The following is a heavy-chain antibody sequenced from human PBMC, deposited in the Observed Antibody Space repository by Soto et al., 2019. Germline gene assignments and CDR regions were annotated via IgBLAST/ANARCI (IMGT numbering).Heavy chain of an antibody. J-gene: IGHJ4*02. CDR2: IYHGEST. CDR3: ARASMVYSVLESFDY. D-gene: IGHD2-8*01. CDR1: GGSISSSSYF. V-gene: IGHV4-39*01. Sequence: PSETLSLTCTVSGGSISSSSYFWGWIRQPPGKGLEWIGSIYHGESTYYNPSLKSRITISVDTSKNQFSLKLSSVTAADTAVYYCARASMVYSVLESFDYWGQGTLVTVSS.